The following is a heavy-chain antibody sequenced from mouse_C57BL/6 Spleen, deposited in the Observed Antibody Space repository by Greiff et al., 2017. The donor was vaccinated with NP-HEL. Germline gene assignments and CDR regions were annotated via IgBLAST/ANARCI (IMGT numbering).Heavy chain of an antibody. Sequence: DVQLQESGGGLVQPKGSLKLSCAASGFSFNTYAMNWVRQAPGKGLEWVARIRSKSNNYATYYADSVKDRFTISRDDSESMLDLQMNNLKTEDTAMYYCVGSIHAMDYWGQGTSVTVSS. V-gene: IGHV10-1*01. CDR3: VGSIHAMDY. CDR2: IRSKSNNYAT. D-gene: IGHD1-1*01. CDR1: GFSFNTYA. J-gene: IGHJ4*01.